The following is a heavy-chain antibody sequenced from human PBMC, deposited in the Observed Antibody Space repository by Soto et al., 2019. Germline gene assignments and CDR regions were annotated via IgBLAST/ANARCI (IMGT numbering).Heavy chain of an antibody. CDR1: GGSISSGGYY. CDR3: ARVGGYYPYYFDY. CDR2: IYYSGST. Sequence: SETLSLTCTVSGGSISSGGYYWSWIRQHPGKGLEWIGYIYYSGSTYYNPSLKSRVTISVDTSKNQFSLKLSSVTAADTAVYYCARVGGYYPYYFDYWGQGTLVTVSS. V-gene: IGHV4-31*03. D-gene: IGHD3-22*01. J-gene: IGHJ4*02.